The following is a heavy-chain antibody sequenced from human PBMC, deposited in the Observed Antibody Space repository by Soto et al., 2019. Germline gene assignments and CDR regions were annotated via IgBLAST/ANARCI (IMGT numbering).Heavy chain of an antibody. D-gene: IGHD1-1*01. V-gene: IGHV3-30-3*01. CDR3: ARGNMDV. J-gene: IGHJ6*02. CDR2: TSNDGSNT. CDR1: AFTLSKFV. Sequence: QVQLVESGGGVAQPGRSLRLSCAASAFTLSKFVMHWVRQAPGKGLEWVAVTSNDGSNTFYAGSVKGRFTISRDNSKSEVYLKMNSRRDEDTAVYYCARGNMDVWGRGTTVTVSS.